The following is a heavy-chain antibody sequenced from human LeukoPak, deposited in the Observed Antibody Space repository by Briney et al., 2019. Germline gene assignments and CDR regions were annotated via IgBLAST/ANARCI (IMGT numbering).Heavy chain of an antibody. J-gene: IGHJ5*02. CDR2: IYISGST. D-gene: IGHD1-26*01. V-gene: IGHV4-61*02. CDR3: ARVVGATYVNWFDP. CDR1: GGSISSGSYY. Sequence: PSQTLSLTCTVSGGSISSGSYYWSWIRQPAGRGLEWIGRIYISGSTNYNPSLKSRVTISVDTSKNQFSLNLSSVTAADTAMHYCARVVGATYVNWFDPWGQGTLVTVSS.